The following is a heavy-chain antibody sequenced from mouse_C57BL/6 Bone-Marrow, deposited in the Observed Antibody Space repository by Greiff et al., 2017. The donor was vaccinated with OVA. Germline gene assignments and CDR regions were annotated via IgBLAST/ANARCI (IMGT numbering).Heavy chain of an antibody. J-gene: IGHJ2*01. CDR2: IHPNSGST. V-gene: IGHV1-64*01. CDR1: GYTFTSYW. Sequence: QVQLQQPGAELVKPGASVKLSCKASGYTFTSYWMHWVKQRPGQGLEWIGMIHPNSGSTNYNEKFKSKATLTVDKSSSTAYMQLSSLKSEDSAVYYCASALWSPFDYWGQGTTLTVSS. D-gene: IGHD1-1*02. CDR3: ASALWSPFDY.